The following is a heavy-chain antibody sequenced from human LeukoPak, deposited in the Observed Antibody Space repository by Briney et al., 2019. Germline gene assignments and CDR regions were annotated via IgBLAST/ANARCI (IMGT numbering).Heavy chain of an antibody. CDR3: ARQYISGQWYFDY. V-gene: IGHV3-7*01. D-gene: IGHD5-18*01. J-gene: IGHJ4*02. Sequence: GGSLRLSCAASGFTFSNSWMTWVRQAPGKGLEWVANIKHDGSEKYYVDSVKGRFTISRDNARNSLYLQMNSLIPEDTAVYYCARQYISGQWYFDYWGQGTLVTVSS. CDR1: GFTFSNSW. CDR2: IKHDGSEK.